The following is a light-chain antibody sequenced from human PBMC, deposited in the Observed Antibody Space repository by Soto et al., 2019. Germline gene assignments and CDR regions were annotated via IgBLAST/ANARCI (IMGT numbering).Light chain of an antibody. CDR3: SSYTTSYFYV. CDR1: GRDIGAYDY. J-gene: IGLJ1*01. CDR2: GVK. V-gene: IGLV2-14*01. Sequence: QSVLTQAAAVSGCPGQSITISCTGSGRDIGAYDYVSWYQQHPGKAPKLLIYGVKNRPSGVSYRFSASKSAFTASLTISGLQAEDEAHYYCSSYTTSYFYVFGPGTKVTVL.